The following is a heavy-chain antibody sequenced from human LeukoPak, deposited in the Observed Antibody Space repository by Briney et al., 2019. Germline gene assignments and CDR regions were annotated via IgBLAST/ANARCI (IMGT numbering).Heavy chain of an antibody. Sequence: SVTVSFKASGGTFIIYAISWVRQAPGQGLEWMGRIIPILGIANYAQKFQGRVTMTRNTSISTAYMELSSLRSEDTAVYYCARGELSGIQNWFDPWGEGTLVTVSS. J-gene: IGHJ5*02. CDR3: ARGELSGIQNWFDP. D-gene: IGHD1-26*01. CDR1: GGTFIIYA. V-gene: IGHV1-69*04. CDR2: IIPILGIA.